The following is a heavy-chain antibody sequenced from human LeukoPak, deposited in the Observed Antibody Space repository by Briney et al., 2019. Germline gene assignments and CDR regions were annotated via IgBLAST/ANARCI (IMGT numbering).Heavy chain of an antibody. D-gene: IGHD2-15*01. Sequence: QTGGSLRLSCAASGFTFSSYAMSWVRQAPGKGLEWVSAISGSGGSTYYADSVKGRFTISRDNSKNTLYLQMNSLRAEDTAVYYCVKCGGSCLKSHAFDIWGQGTMVTVSS. J-gene: IGHJ3*02. V-gene: IGHV3-23*01. CDR3: VKCGGSCLKSHAFDI. CDR2: ISGSGGST. CDR1: GFTFSSYA.